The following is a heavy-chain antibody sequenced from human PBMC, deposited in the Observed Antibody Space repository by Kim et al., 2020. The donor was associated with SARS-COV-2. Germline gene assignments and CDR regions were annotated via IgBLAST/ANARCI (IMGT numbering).Heavy chain of an antibody. V-gene: IGHV3-64*01. Sequence: AKSVRRSFTISRDTSKNTLDLHMGSLRAEDMAVYYCARFGGNGIVGAYQHWGQGTLVTVSS. J-gene: IGHJ1*01. CDR3: ARFGGNGIVGAYQH. D-gene: IGHD1-26*01.